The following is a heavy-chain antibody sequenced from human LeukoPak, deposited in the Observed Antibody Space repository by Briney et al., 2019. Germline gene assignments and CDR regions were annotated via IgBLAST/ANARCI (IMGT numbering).Heavy chain of an antibody. V-gene: IGHV4-31*03. CDR2: IYYSGST. CDR1: GGSISSGGYY. J-gene: IGHJ3*02. D-gene: IGHD4-23*01. CDR3: ASRWTSAFNI. Sequence: PSQTLSLTCTVSGGSISSGGYYWSWIRQHPGKGLEWIGYIYYSGSTYYNPSLKSRVTISIDRSKNQFSLRLSSVTAADTALYYCASRWTSAFNIWGQGTMVTVSS.